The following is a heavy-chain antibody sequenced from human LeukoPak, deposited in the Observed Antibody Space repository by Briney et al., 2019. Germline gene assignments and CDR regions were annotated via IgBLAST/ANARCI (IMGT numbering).Heavy chain of an antibody. CDR2: IYYSGST. CDR3: ARYSGSYPHDAFEI. CDR1: GGSFSSYY. Sequence: SETLSLTCTVSGGSFSSYYWSWIRQPPGKGLEWIGYIYYSGSTSYNPSLKSRVTISVDTSKNQFSLKLRSVTAADTAVYYCARYSGSYPHDAFEIWGQGTMVTVSS. V-gene: IGHV4-59*01. J-gene: IGHJ3*02. D-gene: IGHD1-26*01.